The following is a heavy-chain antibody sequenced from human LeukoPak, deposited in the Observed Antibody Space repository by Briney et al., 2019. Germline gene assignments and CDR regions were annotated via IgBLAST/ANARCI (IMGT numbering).Heavy chain of an antibody. CDR3: ARKNYDLWSGYFTG. V-gene: IGHV3-33*01. D-gene: IGHD3-3*01. Sequence: PGRSLRLSCAAYGFTFSSYGMHLVRQAPGKGLEWVAVIWYDGSNKYYADSVKGRFTISRDNSKNTLYLQMNSLRAEDTAVYYCARKNYDLWSGYFTGWGQGTLVTVSS. CDR2: IWYDGSNK. CDR1: GFTFSSYG. J-gene: IGHJ4*02.